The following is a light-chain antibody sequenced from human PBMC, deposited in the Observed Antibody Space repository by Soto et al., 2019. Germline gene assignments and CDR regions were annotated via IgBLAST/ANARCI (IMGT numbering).Light chain of an antibody. Sequence: DIQMTQSPSSLSASVGDRVTITCRASQSISSYLNWYQQKPGKAPKLLIYAASSLQSGVPSRFSGSGSGTDLTITISSLQPEDFATDYCQQSYSTPMYTFGQGTKLEIK. CDR2: AAS. CDR3: QQSYSTPMYT. V-gene: IGKV1-39*01. CDR1: QSISSY. J-gene: IGKJ2*01.